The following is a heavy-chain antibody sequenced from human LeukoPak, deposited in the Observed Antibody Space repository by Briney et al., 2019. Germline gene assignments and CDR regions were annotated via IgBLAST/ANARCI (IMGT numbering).Heavy chain of an antibody. V-gene: IGHV3-23*01. Sequence: GGSLRLSCAASGFTFSNYAMSWVRQAPGKGLEWVSGISGSGGDTYYAESVKGRFTISRDNSKNTLYLQLSSLTAEDTAVYYCARPSGSVTIFGVVDYFDYWGQGSLVTVSS. CDR1: GFTFSNYA. J-gene: IGHJ4*02. CDR2: ISGSGGDT. CDR3: ARPSGSVTIFGVVDYFDY. D-gene: IGHD3-3*01.